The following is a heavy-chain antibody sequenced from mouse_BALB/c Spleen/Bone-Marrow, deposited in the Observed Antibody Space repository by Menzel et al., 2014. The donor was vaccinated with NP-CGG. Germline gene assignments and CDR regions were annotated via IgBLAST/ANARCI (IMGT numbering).Heavy chain of an antibody. D-gene: IGHD4-1*01. Sequence: EVQLQQSGPELVKPGASVKISCKASGYTFTDYNMHWVKQSHGKSLKWIGYTYPYNGGTGGTGYNQKFKSKAILTVDKSSSTAYMELRSLTSEDSAVYYCARELGGAYWGQGTLVTVSA. V-gene: IGHV1S29*02. CDR1: GYTFTDYN. CDR3: ARELGGAY. CDR2: TYPYNGGTGGT. J-gene: IGHJ3*01.